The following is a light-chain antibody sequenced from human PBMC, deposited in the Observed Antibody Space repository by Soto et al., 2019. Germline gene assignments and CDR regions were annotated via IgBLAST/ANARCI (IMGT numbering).Light chain of an antibody. CDR3: QQRSNWPWT. J-gene: IGKJ1*01. V-gene: IGKV3-11*01. Sequence: LTKSKATLSLSPGERATLSCRASQSVSSFLAWYQQRPGQAPRLLIYDASNRATGTPARFSGSGSGTDFTLTISSLEPEDFALYYCQQRSNWPWTFGHGGMVAI. CDR2: DAS. CDR1: QSVSSF.